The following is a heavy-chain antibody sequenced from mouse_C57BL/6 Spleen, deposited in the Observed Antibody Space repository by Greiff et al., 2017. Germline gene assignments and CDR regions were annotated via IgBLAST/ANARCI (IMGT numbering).Heavy chain of an antibody. CDR2: ISSGSSTI. V-gene: IGHV5-17*01. CDR3: ARRYDKGAMDY. CDR1: GFTFSDYG. D-gene: IGHD2-10*02. Sequence: EVHLVESGGGLVKPGGSLKLSCAASGFTFSDYGMHWVRQAPEKGLEWVAYISSGSSTIYYADTVKGRFTISRDNAKNTLFLQMTSLRSEDTSMYYCARRYDKGAMDYWGQGTSVTVSS. J-gene: IGHJ4*01.